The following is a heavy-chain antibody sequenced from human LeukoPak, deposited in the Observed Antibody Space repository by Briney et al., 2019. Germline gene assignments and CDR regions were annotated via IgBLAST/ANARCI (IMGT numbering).Heavy chain of an antibody. CDR3: ARAMYYDILTGTLPGYYYYGMDV. J-gene: IGHJ6*02. CDR1: GGSISSYY. V-gene: IGHV4-59*01. D-gene: IGHD3-9*01. CDR2: IYYSGST. Sequence: SETLSLTCTVSGGSISSYYWSWIRQPPGKGLEWIGHIYYSGSTNYNPSLKGRVTISVDTSKNQFSLKLSSVTAADTAVYYCARAMYYDILTGTLPGYYYYGMDVWGQGTTVTVSS.